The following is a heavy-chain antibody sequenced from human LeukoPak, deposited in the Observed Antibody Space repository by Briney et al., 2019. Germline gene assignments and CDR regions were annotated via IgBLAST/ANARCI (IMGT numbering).Heavy chain of an antibody. J-gene: IGHJ4*02. Sequence: SEXLSLTCTVSGGSISSYYWSWIRQPPGKGLEWIGYIYYSGSTNYNPSLKSRVTISVDTSKNQFSLKLSSVTAADTAVYYCARANYGDYPIFDYWGQGTLVTVSS. V-gene: IGHV4-59*01. CDR1: GGSISSYY. CDR2: IYYSGST. CDR3: ARANYGDYPIFDY. D-gene: IGHD4-17*01.